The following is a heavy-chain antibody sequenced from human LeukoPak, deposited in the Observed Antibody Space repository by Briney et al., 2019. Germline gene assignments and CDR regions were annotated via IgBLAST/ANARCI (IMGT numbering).Heavy chain of an antibody. J-gene: IGHJ4*02. CDR1: GFTFSSYW. CDR2: INSDGSST. Sequence: GGSLRLSCAASGFTFSSYWMHWVRQAPGKGLVWVSRINSDGSSTSYVDSVKGRFTISRDNAKNTLYLQMNSLRAEDTAVYYCARDPVVPAAIGDYWGQGTLVTVSS. V-gene: IGHV3-74*01. CDR3: ARDPVVPAAIGDY. D-gene: IGHD2-2*02.